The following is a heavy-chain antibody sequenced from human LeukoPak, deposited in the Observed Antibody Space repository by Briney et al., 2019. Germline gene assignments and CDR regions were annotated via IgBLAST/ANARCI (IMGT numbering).Heavy chain of an antibody. V-gene: IGHV1-8*01. CDR2: MNPNSGNT. CDR1: GYTFTNYD. Sequence: ASVKVSCKASGYTFTNYDINWVRQATGQGLEWMGWMNPNSGNTGYAQKFQGRVTMTRNTSISTAYMELSSLRSEDTAVYYCARGLKGRFYDSSGYTLYYFDYWGQGTLVTVSS. J-gene: IGHJ4*02. D-gene: IGHD3-22*01. CDR3: ARGLKGRFYDSSGYTLYYFDY.